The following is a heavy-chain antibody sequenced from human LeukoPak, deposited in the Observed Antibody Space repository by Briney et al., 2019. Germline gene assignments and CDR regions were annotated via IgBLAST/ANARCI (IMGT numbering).Heavy chain of an antibody. D-gene: IGHD4-17*01. CDR3: ARGRGGYGVTLDY. CDR1: GYSISSGYY. CDR2: IYHSGST. Sequence: PSETLSLTCTVSGYSISSGYYWGWIRQPPGKGLEWIGSIYHSGSTYYNPSLKSRVTISVDTSKNQFSLKLSSVTAADTAVYYCARGRGGYGVTLDYWGQGTLVTVSS. J-gene: IGHJ4*02. V-gene: IGHV4-38-2*02.